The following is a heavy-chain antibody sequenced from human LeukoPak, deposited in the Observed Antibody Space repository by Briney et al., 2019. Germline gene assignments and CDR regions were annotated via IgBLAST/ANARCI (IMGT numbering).Heavy chain of an antibody. J-gene: IGHJ4*02. D-gene: IGHD3-22*01. CDR3: ARLSSGYYSDY. CDR1: GYTFTGYY. CDR2: INPNSGDT. V-gene: IGHV1-2*02. Sequence: GASVTVSCKASGYTFTGYYMHWVRQAPGQGLEWMGWINPNSGDTNYAQRFQGRVTMTRDTSISTAYMELSRLRSDDTAVYSCARLSSGYYSDYWGQGTLVTVSS.